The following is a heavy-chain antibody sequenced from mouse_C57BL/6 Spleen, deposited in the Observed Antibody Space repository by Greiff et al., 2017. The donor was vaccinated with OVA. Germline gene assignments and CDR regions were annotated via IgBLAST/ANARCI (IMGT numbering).Heavy chain of an antibody. CDR3: TRTGTEDYYFDY. Sequence: EVHLVESGAELVRPGASVKLSCTASGFNIKDYYMHWVKQRPEQGLEWIGRIDPEDGDTEYAPKFQGKATMTADTSSNTAYLQLSSLTSEDTAVYYCTRTGTEDYYFDYWGQGTTLTVSS. D-gene: IGHD4-1*01. J-gene: IGHJ2*01. V-gene: IGHV14-1*01. CDR2: IDPEDGDT. CDR1: GFNIKDYY.